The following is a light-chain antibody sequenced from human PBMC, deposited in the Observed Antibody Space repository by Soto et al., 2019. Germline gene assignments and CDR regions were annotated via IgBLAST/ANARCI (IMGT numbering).Light chain of an antibody. CDR1: QSVSSY. V-gene: IGKV3-11*01. J-gene: IGKJ4*02. Sequence: EIVLTQSPATLSLSPGERATLSCRASQSVSSYLAWYQQRPGQAPRLLIYDASNRAPGIPARFSGSGSGTDFTVTVSRLEPEDCAVYYGQRRSDWPLTFGGGTRGEIK. CDR2: DAS. CDR3: QRRSDWPLT.